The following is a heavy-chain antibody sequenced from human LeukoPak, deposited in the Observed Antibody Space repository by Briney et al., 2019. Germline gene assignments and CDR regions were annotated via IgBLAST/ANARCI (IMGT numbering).Heavy chain of an antibody. CDR3: ARASDYDSSSYYYFDY. Sequence: TSETLSLTCAVSGGSISSGGYSWSWIRQPPGKGLEWIGCIYHSGSTYYNPSLKSRVTISVDRSKNQFSLKLSSVTAADTAVYYCARASDYDSSSYYYFDYWGQGTLVTVSS. D-gene: IGHD3-22*01. CDR2: IYHSGST. J-gene: IGHJ4*02. V-gene: IGHV4-30-2*01. CDR1: GGSISSGGYS.